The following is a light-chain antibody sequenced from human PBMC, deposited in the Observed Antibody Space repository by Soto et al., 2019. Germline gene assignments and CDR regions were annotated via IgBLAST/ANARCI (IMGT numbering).Light chain of an antibody. CDR1: SGSIASNY. CDR2: EDN. V-gene: IGLV6-57*04. J-gene: IGLJ2*01. Sequence: NFMLTQPHSVSESPGKTVTISCTRSSGSIASNYVQWYQQRPGSAPTTVIYEDNQRPSGVPDRFSGSIDSSSNSASLTISGLKIEDEADYYCQSYDSSNVVFGGGTKLNVL. CDR3: QSYDSSNVV.